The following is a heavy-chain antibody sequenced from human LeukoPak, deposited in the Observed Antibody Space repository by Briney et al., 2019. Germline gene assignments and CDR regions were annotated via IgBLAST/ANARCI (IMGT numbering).Heavy chain of an antibody. J-gene: IGHJ6*02. CDR3: ARAGSAYEQWLVAYYYYYYGMDV. Sequence: ASVKVSCKASGYTFTSYGISWVRQAPGQGLEWMGWIRAYNGNTNYAQKLQGRVTMTTDTSTSTAYMELRSQRSDDTAVYYCARAGSAYEQWLVAYYYYYYGMDVWGQGTTVTVSS. D-gene: IGHD6-19*01. CDR1: GYTFTSYG. CDR2: IRAYNGNT. V-gene: IGHV1-18*01.